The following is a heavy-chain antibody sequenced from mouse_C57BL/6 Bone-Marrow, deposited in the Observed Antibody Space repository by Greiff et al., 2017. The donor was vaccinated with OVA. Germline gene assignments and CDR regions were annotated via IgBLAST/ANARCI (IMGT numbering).Heavy chain of an antibody. D-gene: IGHD2-2*01. J-gene: IGHJ3*01. V-gene: IGHV5-6*02. CDR1: GFTFSSYG. CDR3: ARRWLGFAY. CDR2: ISSGGSYT. Sequence: GQLVESGGDLVKPGGSLKLSCAASGFTFSSYGMSWVRQTPDKRLEWVATISSGGSYTYYPDSVKGRFTISRDNAKNTLYLQMSSLKSEDTAMYYCARRWLGFAYWGQGTLVTVSA.